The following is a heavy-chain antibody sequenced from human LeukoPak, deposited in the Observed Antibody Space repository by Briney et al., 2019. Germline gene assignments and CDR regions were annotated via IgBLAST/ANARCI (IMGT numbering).Heavy chain of an antibody. Sequence: SETLSLTCAVYGGSFSGYYWSWIRQPPGKGLEWIGEINHSGSTNYNPSLKSRVTISVDTSKNQFSLKLSSVTAADTAVYYCARRSVMTTVVTLAYFDYWGQGTLVTVSS. CDR2: INHSGST. V-gene: IGHV4-34*01. CDR3: ARRSVMTTVVTLAYFDY. CDR1: GGSFSGYY. J-gene: IGHJ4*02. D-gene: IGHD4-23*01.